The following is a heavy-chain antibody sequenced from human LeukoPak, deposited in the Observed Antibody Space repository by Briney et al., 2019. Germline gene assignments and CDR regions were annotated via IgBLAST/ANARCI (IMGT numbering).Heavy chain of an antibody. CDR1: GYTFTSYG. D-gene: IGHD3-10*01. Sequence: EASVKVSCKASGYTFTSYGISWVRQAPGQGLEWMGWISAYNGNTNYAQKLQGRVTMTTDTSTSTAYMELRSLRSDDTAVYYCARDPNCYGSGSYQCHFDPWGQGTLVTVSS. CDR3: ARDPNCYGSGSYQCHFDP. CDR2: ISAYNGNT. J-gene: IGHJ5*02. V-gene: IGHV1-18*01.